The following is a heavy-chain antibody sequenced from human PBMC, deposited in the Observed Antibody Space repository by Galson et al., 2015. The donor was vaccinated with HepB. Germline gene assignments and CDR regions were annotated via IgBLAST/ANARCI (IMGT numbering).Heavy chain of an antibody. D-gene: IGHD6-13*01. V-gene: IGHV3-33*01. CDR3: AREAAIAAPAAFDN. CDR2: IWSDGTKQ. CDR1: GFIFSRRG. Sequence: SLRLSCAASGFIFSRRGMHWVRQAPGKGLEWVALIWSDGTKQLYGDSVKGRFTISRDNSKNTLYLQMNNLRADDTAVYYCAREAAIAAPAAFDNWGQGALVTVSS. J-gene: IGHJ4*02.